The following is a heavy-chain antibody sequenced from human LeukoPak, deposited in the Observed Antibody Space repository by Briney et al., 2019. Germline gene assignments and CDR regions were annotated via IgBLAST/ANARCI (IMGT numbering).Heavy chain of an antibody. CDR1: GYSITSGYY. D-gene: IGHD6-6*01. CDR3: ARFEYSSSPGGYFDY. J-gene: IGHJ4*02. CDR2: IYHSGST. V-gene: IGHV4-38-2*01. Sequence: PSETLSLTCAVSGYSITSGYYWAWIRQPPGKGLEWIGNIYHSGSTYYNPSLKSRVTISVDTSKNQFSLKLSSVTAADTAVYYCARFEYSSSPGGYFDYWGQGTLVTVSS.